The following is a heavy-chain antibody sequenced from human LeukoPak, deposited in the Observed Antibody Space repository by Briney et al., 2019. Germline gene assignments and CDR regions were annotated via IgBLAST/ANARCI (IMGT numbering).Heavy chain of an antibody. CDR2: IDHSGYT. Sequence: SETLSLTCTVSGGSISSYYWSWIRQPPGKGLQWIGYIDHSGYTNYNRSLKSRVTISVDTSKNQFSLKLSSVTAADTAVYYCARHHILTGFDYWGQGTLVTVSS. J-gene: IGHJ4*02. CDR3: ARHHILTGFDY. CDR1: GGSISSYY. D-gene: IGHD3-9*01. V-gene: IGHV4-59*08.